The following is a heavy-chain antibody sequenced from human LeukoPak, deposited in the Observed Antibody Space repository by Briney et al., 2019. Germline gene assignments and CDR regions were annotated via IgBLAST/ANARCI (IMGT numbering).Heavy chain of an antibody. Sequence: ASVKLSCTASGSTFTSYDINWVRQAPGQGLGWMGWMNLNSGNTGYAQKFQGRLTITRNTSISTAYMELSSLRSEDTAVYYCARLIAAAGKVHWFDPWGQGTLVTVSS. D-gene: IGHD6-13*01. J-gene: IGHJ5*02. CDR2: MNLNSGNT. CDR1: GSTFTSYD. CDR3: ARLIAAAGKVHWFDP. V-gene: IGHV1-8*03.